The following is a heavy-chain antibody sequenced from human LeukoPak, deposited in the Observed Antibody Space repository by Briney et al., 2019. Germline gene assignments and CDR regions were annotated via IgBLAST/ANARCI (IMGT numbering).Heavy chain of an antibody. CDR3: VKATYYHGSGSYEIYYYGMDV. CDR1: GFTFSSYA. J-gene: IGHJ6*02. CDR2: ISSNGGST. V-gene: IGHV3-64D*06. Sequence: GGSLRLSCSASGFTFSSYAMHWVRQAPGKGLEYVPAISSNGGSTYYADSVKGRFTISRDNSKNTLYLQMSSLRAEDTAVYYCVKATYYHGSGSYEIYYYGMDVWGQGTTVSVSS. D-gene: IGHD3-10*01.